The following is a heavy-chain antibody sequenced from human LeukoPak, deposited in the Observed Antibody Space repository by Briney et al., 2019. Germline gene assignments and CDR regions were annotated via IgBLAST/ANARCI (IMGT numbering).Heavy chain of an antibody. D-gene: IGHD5/OR15-5a*01. CDR3: ARDLRVVSSGYFDL. CDR1: GGTFSSYA. Sequence: GASVKVSCKASGGTFSSYAISWVRQAPGQGLEWMGGIIPIFGTANSAQKFQGRVTITADESTSTAYMELSSLRSEDTAVYYCARDLRVVSSGYFDLWGRGTLVTVSS. J-gene: IGHJ2*01. V-gene: IGHV1-69*13. CDR2: IIPIFGTA.